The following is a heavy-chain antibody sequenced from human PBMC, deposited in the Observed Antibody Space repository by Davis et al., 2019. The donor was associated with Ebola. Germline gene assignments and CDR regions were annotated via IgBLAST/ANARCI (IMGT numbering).Heavy chain of an antibody. Sequence: GGSLRLSCEASGFSFSSYWMSWVRQAPGKGLEWVANIKPDGSEQQCVDSVKGRFTISRDNAKNSLYLQMNSLRVEDTAVYYCARPLRRTSPIYWGQGTLVTVSS. D-gene: IGHD3-16*02. V-gene: IGHV3-7*01. CDR2: IKPDGSEQ. CDR1: GFSFSSYW. CDR3: ARPLRRTSPIY. J-gene: IGHJ4*02.